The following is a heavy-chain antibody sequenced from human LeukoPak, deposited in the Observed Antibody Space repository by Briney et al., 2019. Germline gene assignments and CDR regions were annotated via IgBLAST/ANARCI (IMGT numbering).Heavy chain of an antibody. CDR1: GGSISSYY. CDR3: AREEGSARPIDY. Sequence: LETLSLTCTVSGGSISSYYWSWIRQPPGKGLEWIGYIYYSGSTNYNPSLKSRVTISVDTSKNQFSLKLSSVTAADTAVYYCAREEGSARPIDYWGQGTLVTVSS. J-gene: IGHJ4*02. V-gene: IGHV4-59*01. CDR2: IYYSGST. D-gene: IGHD6-6*01.